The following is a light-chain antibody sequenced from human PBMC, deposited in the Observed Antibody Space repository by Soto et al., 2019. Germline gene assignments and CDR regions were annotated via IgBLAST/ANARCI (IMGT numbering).Light chain of an antibody. V-gene: IGKV1-39*01. CDR1: QSVSTY. Sequence: DIEMTQSPSSLSAFVGDRVTIPCRAGQSVSTYLNWYQQRPGKAPSLLIYTASSLQSGVPSRFSGSGSGTDFTLTISGLQPEDFATYYCQQSYTPPPWTFGQGTKVEIK. J-gene: IGKJ1*01. CDR3: QQSYTPPPWT. CDR2: TAS.